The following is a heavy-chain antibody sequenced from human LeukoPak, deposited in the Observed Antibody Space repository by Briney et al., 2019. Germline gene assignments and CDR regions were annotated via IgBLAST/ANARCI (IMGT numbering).Heavy chain of an antibody. V-gene: IGHV1-2*02. Sequence: GASVKVSCKASGYTFTGYYMHWVRQAPGQNLEWMGWIYPNSGGTNYAQKFQGRVTMTRDTSSSTAYMELRNIRSDDTAIYYCARGWLQLRVDYWGQGTRVTVSS. D-gene: IGHD5-24*01. CDR1: GYTFTGYY. J-gene: IGHJ4*02. CDR3: ARGWLQLRVDY. CDR2: IYPNSGGT.